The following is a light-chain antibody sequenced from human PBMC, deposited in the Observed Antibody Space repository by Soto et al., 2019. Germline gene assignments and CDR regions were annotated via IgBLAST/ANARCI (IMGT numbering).Light chain of an antibody. CDR3: GTWDSSLSAYV. CDR2: DNN. CDR1: SSNIGINY. Sequence: QSVLTQPPSVSAAPGQTVTISCSGSSSNIGINYVSWYQQLPGTAPKLLIYDNNKRPSGIPDRFSGSKSGTSATLGITGLQTGDEADYYCGTWDSSLSAYVFGTGTKVTVL. J-gene: IGLJ1*01. V-gene: IGLV1-51*01.